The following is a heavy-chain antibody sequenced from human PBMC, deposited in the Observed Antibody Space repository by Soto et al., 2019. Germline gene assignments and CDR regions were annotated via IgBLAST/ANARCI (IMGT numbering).Heavy chain of an antibody. CDR2: IYHSGST. D-gene: IGHD6-13*01. CDR1: GGSISSSNW. CDR3: ARAAMGGSSWPFDY. V-gene: IGHV4-4*02. Sequence: QVQLQESGPGLVKPSGTLSLTCAVSGGSISSSNWWSWVRQPPGKGLEWIGEIYHSGSTNYNPSLKSRVTISVNKSKNQFSLKLGSVTAADTAGYYWARAAMGGSSWPFDYWGQGTLVTVSS. J-gene: IGHJ4*02.